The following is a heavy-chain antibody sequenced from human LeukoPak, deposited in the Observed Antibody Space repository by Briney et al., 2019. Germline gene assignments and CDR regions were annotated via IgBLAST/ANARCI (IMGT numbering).Heavy chain of an antibody. D-gene: IGHD1-26*01. CDR2: ISSSSSYI. CDR1: GFTFSSYS. J-gene: IGHJ6*02. V-gene: IGHV3-21*01. CDR3: ARGGVAPLYYYYGMDV. Sequence: PGGSLRLSCAASGFTFSSYSMNWVRQAPGKGLEWVSSISSSSSYIYYADSVKGRFTISRDNAKNSLYLQMNSLRAEDTAVYYWARGGVAPLYYYYGMDVWGQGTTVTVSS.